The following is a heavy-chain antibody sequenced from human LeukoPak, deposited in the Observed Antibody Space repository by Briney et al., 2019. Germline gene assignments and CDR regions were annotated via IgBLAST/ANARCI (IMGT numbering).Heavy chain of an antibody. V-gene: IGHV3-30-3*01. D-gene: IGHD3/OR15-3a*01. CDR3: AKDLANSWTTDY. J-gene: IGHJ4*02. Sequence: LSXXASGFTFSTXXMYXXRQXPXXXXXXXALISHSGSEKYYADSVEGRFTISRDNSRNTLYLQMNSLSVEDTAFYYCAKDLANSWTTDYWGQGTLVTVSS. CDR2: ISHSGSEK. CDR1: GFTFSTXX.